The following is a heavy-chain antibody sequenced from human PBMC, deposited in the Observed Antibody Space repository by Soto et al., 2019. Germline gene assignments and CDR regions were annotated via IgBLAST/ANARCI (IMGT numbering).Heavy chain of an antibody. J-gene: IGHJ4*02. D-gene: IGHD6-19*01. V-gene: IGHV4-59*13. Sequence: QVQLQESGPGLVKPSETLSLTCTVSGGPISSYYWSWIRQPPGRGLEWIGYIYYSGSTNYNPSLKSRVTISVDTSKNQFSLKLSSVTAADTAVYYCARGSPFYSSGWYDYWGQGTLVTVSS. CDR1: GGPISSYY. CDR2: IYYSGST. CDR3: ARGSPFYSSGWYDY.